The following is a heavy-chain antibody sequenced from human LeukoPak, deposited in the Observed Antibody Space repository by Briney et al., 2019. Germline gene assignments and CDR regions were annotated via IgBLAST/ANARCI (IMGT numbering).Heavy chain of an antibody. CDR2: FDPEDGET. CDR1: GYTLTELS. J-gene: IGHJ4*02. D-gene: IGHD1-26*01. V-gene: IGHV1-24*01. Sequence: ASVKVSCKVSGYTLTELSMHWVRQAPGKGLEWMGGFDPEDGETIYAQKFLGRVTMTEDTSTDTAYMELSSLRSEDTAVYYCATDHQSTIVGATLGGYWGQGTLVTVSS. CDR3: ATDHQSTIVGATLGGY.